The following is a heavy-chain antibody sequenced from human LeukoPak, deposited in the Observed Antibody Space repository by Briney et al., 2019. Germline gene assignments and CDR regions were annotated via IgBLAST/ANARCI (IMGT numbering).Heavy chain of an antibody. Sequence: GGSLRLSCAASGFTFSSYEMNGVRQAPGKGLEWVSYISSSGSTIYYADSVKGRFAISRDNAKNSLYLQMNSLRAEDTAVYYCARDGSRAAAVDYWGQGTLVTVSS. V-gene: IGHV3-48*03. CDR2: ISSSGSTI. CDR3: ARDGSRAAAVDY. J-gene: IGHJ4*02. CDR1: GFTFSSYE. D-gene: IGHD6-13*01.